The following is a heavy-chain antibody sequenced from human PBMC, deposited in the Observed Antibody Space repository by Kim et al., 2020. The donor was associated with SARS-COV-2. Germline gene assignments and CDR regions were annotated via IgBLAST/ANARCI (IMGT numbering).Heavy chain of an antibody. J-gene: IGHJ6*03. CDR1: GGSFSGYY. D-gene: IGHD4-4*01. CDR3: ARSLQSYYYMDV. Sequence: SETLSLTCAVYGGSFSGYYWSWIRQPPGKGLEWIGEINHSGSTNYNPSLKSRVTISVDTSKNQFSLKLSSVTAADTAVYYCARSLQSYYYMDVWGKGTTVTVSS. V-gene: IGHV4-34*01. CDR2: INHSGST.